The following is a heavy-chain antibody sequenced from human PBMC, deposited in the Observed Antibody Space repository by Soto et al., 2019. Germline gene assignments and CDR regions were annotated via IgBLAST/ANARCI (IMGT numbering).Heavy chain of an antibody. CDR2: IIPIFGTA. Sequence: QVQLVQSGAEVKKPGSSVKVSCKASGGTFSSYAISWVRQAPGQGLEWMGGIIPIFGTANYAQKFQGRVTITADESTSTADMRLISLRSEDTAVYDCAREVWGGGYHQPFDYWGQGTLVTVSS. J-gene: IGHJ4*02. V-gene: IGHV1-69*01. CDR3: AREVWGGGYHQPFDY. D-gene: IGHD1-26*01. CDR1: GGTFSSYA.